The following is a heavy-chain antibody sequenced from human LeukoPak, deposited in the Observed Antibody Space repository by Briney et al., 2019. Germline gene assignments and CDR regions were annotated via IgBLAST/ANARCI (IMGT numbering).Heavy chain of an antibody. J-gene: IGHJ4*02. CDR2: VKQDETEK. D-gene: IGHD1-26*01. Sequence: GGSLRLSCAAPGFTFSRYRMTWVRQTPGKGLEWVANVKQDETEKYYWDSVSGRFTISRDNAKNSLYLQMNSLRAEDTGFYYCTRDTGGSGSYPDYWGQGTLVTVSS. CDR3: TRDTGGSGSYPDY. V-gene: IGHV3-7*01. CDR1: GFTFSRYR.